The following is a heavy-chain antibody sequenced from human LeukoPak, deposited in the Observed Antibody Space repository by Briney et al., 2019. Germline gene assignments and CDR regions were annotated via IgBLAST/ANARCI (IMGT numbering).Heavy chain of an antibody. V-gene: IGHV3-11*01. J-gene: IGHJ6*02. CDR1: GFASSDYY. D-gene: IGHD2-2*01. CDR2: ISNSDSAI. CDR3: ARRNAYCSSSSCSRASYYYYGMDV. Sequence: GGSLRLSCAASGFASSDYYMSWIRQAPGKGLEYVSDISNSDSAIYYADSVKGRFTISRDNAKNSLFLQMNSLRAEDTAVYYCARRNAYCSSSSCSRASYYYYGMDVWGQGTTVTVSS.